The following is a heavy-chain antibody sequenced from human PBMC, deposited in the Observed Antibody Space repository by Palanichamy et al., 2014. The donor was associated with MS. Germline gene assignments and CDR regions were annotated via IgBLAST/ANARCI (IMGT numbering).Heavy chain of an antibody. J-gene: IGHJ4*02. CDR3: ARRGYYYDSSGYYSAFDY. CDR2: IYPGDSDT. V-gene: IGHV5-51*01. Sequence: EVQLVQSGAEVKRPGESLKISCKGSGYSFTSYWIGWVRQMPGKGLEWMGIIYPGDSDTRYSPSFQGQVTISADKSISTAYLQWSSLKASDTAMYYCARRGYYYDSSGYYSAFDYWGQGTLVTVSS. CDR1: GYSFTSYW. D-gene: IGHD3-22*01.